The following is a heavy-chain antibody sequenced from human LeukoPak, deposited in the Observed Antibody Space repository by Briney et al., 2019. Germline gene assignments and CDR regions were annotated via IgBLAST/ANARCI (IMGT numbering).Heavy chain of an antibody. CDR2: IYYSGST. V-gene: IGHV4-59*01. J-gene: IGHJ5*02. D-gene: IGHD2-2*01. CDR3: ARVRDIVVVPAAKVSWFDP. Sequence: SETQSLTCTVCGGPISSYYWSWIRQPPGKGLEWIGYIYYSGSTNYNPSLKSRVTISVDTSKNQFSLKLSSVTAADTAVYYCARVRDIVVVPAAKVSWFDPWGQGTLVTVSS. CDR1: GGPISSYY.